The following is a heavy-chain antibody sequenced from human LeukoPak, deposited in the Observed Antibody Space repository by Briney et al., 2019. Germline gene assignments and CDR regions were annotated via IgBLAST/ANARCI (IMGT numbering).Heavy chain of an antibody. CDR2: ISPNSGGT. J-gene: IGHJ4*02. CDR3: ARNYGGNSKYFDY. D-gene: IGHD4-23*01. Sequence: ASVKVSCKASGCTFTAYYMHWVRQAPGQGLEWMGWISPNSGGTNYSQNFQGRVTMTRDTSISTVYMELSRLTSDDTAVYYCARNYGGNSKYFDYWGQGTLVTVSS. V-gene: IGHV1-2*02. CDR1: GCTFTAYY.